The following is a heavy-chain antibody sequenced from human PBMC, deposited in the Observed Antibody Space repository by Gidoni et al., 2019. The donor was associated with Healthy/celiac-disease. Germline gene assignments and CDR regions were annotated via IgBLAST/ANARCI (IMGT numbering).Heavy chain of an antibody. CDR3: ARDARVGPHWYFDL. J-gene: IGHJ2*01. D-gene: IGHD2-15*01. V-gene: IGHV4-59*01. CDR1: GGSISSYY. CDR2: SYYSGST. Sequence: QVQLQESGTGRVKHSETLSLTCTVPGGSISSYYWSWLRRPPGKGLEWIGYSYYSGSTNYNPSLKSRVTISVDTSKTQFFLKLSSVTAADTAVYYCARDARVGPHWYFDLWGRGTLVTVSS.